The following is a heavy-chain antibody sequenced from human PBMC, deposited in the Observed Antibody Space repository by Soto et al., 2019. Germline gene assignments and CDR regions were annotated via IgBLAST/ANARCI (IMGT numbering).Heavy chain of an antibody. J-gene: IGHJ4*02. D-gene: IGHD3-22*01. CDR3: TTGLSNGYYNFDF. Sequence: EGQLVESGGDLVKPGGSLRLSCAASRFTFRDAWMSWVRQAPGKGLEWVGRIKREIDGGTTEYAAPVKGRFTISRDDSENTLDLQMNSLKTEDTAVYYCTTGLSNGYYNFDFWGQGTLVTVSS. V-gene: IGHV3-15*01. CDR2: IKREIDGGTT. CDR1: RFTFRDAW.